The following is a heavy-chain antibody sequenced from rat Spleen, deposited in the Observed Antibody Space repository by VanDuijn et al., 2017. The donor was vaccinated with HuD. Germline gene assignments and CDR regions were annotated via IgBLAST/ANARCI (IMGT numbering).Heavy chain of an antibody. D-gene: IGHD1-11*01. CDR2: ISYDGSNT. Sequence: EVQLVESGGGLVQPGRSMKLSCAASGFTFSNYYMAWVRQAPTKGLEWVATISYDGSNTYYQDSVKGRFNISRDNAKSTLYLQMDSLRYGDTATYSCARHRYGGYVMDAWGQGASVTVSS. V-gene: IGHV5-25*01. CDR1: GFTFSNYY. J-gene: IGHJ4*01. CDR3: ARHRYGGYVMDA.